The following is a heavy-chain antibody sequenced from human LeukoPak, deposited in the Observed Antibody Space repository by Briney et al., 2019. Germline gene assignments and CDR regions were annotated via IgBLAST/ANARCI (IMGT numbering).Heavy chain of an antibody. CDR1: GGSISSGGYS. CDR2: IYHSGST. V-gene: IGHV4-30-2*01. D-gene: IGHD5-18*01. J-gene: IGHJ6*02. Sequence: PSGTLSLTCAVSGGSISSGGYSWSWIRQPPGKGLEWIGYIYHSGSTYYNPSLKSRVTISVDRSKNQFSLKLSSVTAADTAVYYCARDQRYSYGTGMDVWGQGTTVTVSS. CDR3: ARDQRYSYGTGMDV.